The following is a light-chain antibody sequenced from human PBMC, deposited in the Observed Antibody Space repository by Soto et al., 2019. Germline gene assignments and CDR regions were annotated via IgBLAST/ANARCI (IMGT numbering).Light chain of an antibody. V-gene: IGLV2-14*01. Sequence: QSALTQPASVSGSPGQSITISCTGTSSDVGGYNYVSWYQQHPGKAPKLMIYDVSNRPSGVSNRFSGSKSGNTASLTISGLQAEDEAEYYCSSYTSSSKVVFGGGTKGTVL. CDR3: SSYTSSSKVV. J-gene: IGLJ2*01. CDR1: SSDVGGYNY. CDR2: DVS.